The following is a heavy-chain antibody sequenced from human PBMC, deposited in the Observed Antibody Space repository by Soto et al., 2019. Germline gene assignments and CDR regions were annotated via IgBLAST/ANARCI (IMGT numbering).Heavy chain of an antibody. CDR1: GGSISSGDYY. J-gene: IGHJ5*02. V-gene: IGHV4-30-4*01. D-gene: IGHD2-21*02. CDR3: VRTARQGAVAPHWFDR. Sequence: SETLSLTCTVSGGSISSGDYYWSWIRQPPGKGLEWIGYIYYSGSTYYNPSLKSRVTISVDTSKNQFSLKLSSVTAADTAVYYCVRTARQGAVAPHWFDRWGQGTQVTVSS. CDR2: IYYSGST.